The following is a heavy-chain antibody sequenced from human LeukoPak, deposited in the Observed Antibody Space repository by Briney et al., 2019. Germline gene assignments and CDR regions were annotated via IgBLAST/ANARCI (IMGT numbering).Heavy chain of an antibody. CDR2: IKQDGSEK. D-gene: IGHD1-26*01. J-gene: IGHJ4*02. CDR3: ARVGSGSHYVHPPPIDY. V-gene: IGHV3-7*01. Sequence: PGGSLRLSCAASGFTFSSYWMSWVRQAPGKGLEWVANIKQDGSEKYYVDSVKGRFTISRDNAKNSLYLQMNSLRAEDTAVYYCARVGSGSHYVHPPPIDYWGQGTLVTVSS. CDR1: GFTFSSYW.